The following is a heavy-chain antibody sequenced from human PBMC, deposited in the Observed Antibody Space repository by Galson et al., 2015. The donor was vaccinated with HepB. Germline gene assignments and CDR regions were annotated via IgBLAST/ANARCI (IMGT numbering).Heavy chain of an antibody. CDR1: GFTFSDHY. V-gene: IGHV3-72*01. D-gene: IGHD5-18*01. CDR3: VRVGYNSGRGGWFDP. CDR2: IRNKANSYIT. Sequence: SLRLSCAASGFTFSDHYMDWVRQAPGKGLEWVGRIRNKANSYITEYAASVKGRFTISRDDSKNSLYLQMNSLKTDDTAVYYCVRVGYNSGRGGWFDPWGQGTLVIVSS. J-gene: IGHJ5*02.